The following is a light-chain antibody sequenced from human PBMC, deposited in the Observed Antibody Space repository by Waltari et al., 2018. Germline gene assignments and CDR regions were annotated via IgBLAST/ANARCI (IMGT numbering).Light chain of an antibody. J-gene: IGKJ4*01. CDR2: DTS. CDR3: QQRRNWPLT. V-gene: IGKV3-11*01. Sequence: EMVLTQSPATLSLSPGERATLSCRASQSVDMYFAWYQQRPGQAPRLLIYDTSNTATDIPARFSGSGSETDFSLTISSLEPEDFAVYYCQQRRNWPLTFGGGTKVEIK. CDR1: QSVDMY.